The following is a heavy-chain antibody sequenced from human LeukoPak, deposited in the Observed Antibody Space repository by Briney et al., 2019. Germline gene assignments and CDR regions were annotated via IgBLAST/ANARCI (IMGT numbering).Heavy chain of an antibody. CDR2: IYTSGST. CDR3: ARDGAWFGELSKSYYMDV. V-gene: IGHV4-4*07. Sequence: MSSETLSLTCTVSGGSISSYYWSWIRQPAGKGLEWIGRIYTSGSTNYNPSLKSRVTMSVDTSKNQFSLKLSSVTAADTAVYYCARDGAWFGELSKSYYMDVWGKGTTVTVSS. CDR1: GGSISSYY. J-gene: IGHJ6*03. D-gene: IGHD3-10*01.